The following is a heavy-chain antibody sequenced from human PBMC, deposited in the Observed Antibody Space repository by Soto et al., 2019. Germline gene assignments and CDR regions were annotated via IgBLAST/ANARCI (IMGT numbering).Heavy chain of an antibody. J-gene: IGHJ6*02. V-gene: IGHV3-23*01. CDR2: ISGSGGST. CDR1: GCTFSSYA. Sequence: GRSLRLCWAASGCTFSSYAVSWVRQATGKGLEWVSAISGSGGSTYYADSVKGRFTISRDNSKNTLYLQMNSLRAEDTAVYYCAKDHLSTLYYYYYGMDVWGQGTTVTVS. CDR3: AKDHLSTLYYYYYGMDV.